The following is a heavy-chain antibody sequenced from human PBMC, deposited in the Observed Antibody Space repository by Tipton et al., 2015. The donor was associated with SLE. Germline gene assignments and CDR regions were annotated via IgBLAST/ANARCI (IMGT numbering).Heavy chain of an antibody. CDR2: IQSDGSIE. D-gene: IGHD2-15*01. CDR3: ARDSRGSRICSDY. CDR1: RFSFRNYG. Sequence: SLRLSCAASRFSFRNYGMHWVRQAPGKGLEWVAAIQSDGSIEYYIDSVKGRFTISRDDSKSTLYLQMNSLRVEDAAVYYCARDSRGSRICSDYWGQGTLVTLSS. V-gene: IGHV3-33*01. J-gene: IGHJ4*01.